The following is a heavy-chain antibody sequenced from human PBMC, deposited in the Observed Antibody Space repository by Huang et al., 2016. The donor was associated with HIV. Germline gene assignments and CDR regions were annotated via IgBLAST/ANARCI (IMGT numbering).Heavy chain of an antibody. CDR3: ARDPRIQSWLNFFDY. V-gene: IGHV3-74*01. CDR1: GFSISSYW. D-gene: IGHD3-22*01. Sequence: EVQLVESGVGLVQPGGSLRLSCAASGFSISSYWMHWVRQAPGKGLVWVSRINSDGSSTSYADSVKGRFTISRDNAKNTLYLQMNSLRAEDTAVYYCARDPRIQSWLNFFDYWGQGTLVSVSS. CDR2: INSDGSST. J-gene: IGHJ4*02.